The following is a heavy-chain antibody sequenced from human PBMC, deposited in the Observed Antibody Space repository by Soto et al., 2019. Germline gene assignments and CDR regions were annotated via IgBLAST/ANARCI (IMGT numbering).Heavy chain of an antibody. D-gene: IGHD2-15*01. CDR2: FDPEDGET. CDR3: ATERVYCSGGSCYHLFDY. J-gene: IGHJ4*02. V-gene: IGHV1-24*01. Sequence: GASVKVSCKVSGYTLTELSMHWVRRAPGKGLEWMGGFDPEDGETIYAQKFQGRVTMTEDTSTDTAYMELSSLRSEDTAVYYCATERVYCSGGSCYHLFDYWGQGTLVTVSS. CDR1: GYTLTELS.